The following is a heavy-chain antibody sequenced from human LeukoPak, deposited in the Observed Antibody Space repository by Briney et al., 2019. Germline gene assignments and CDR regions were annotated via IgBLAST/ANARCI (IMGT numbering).Heavy chain of an antibody. J-gene: IGHJ4*02. Sequence: GRSLRLSCTASGFTFSNYVMHWVRQAPGKGLEWVAVISYDGATKYYADSVKGRFTISRDDSNNTLYLQMYSLRVEDTAVYYCARRGREPHYLYHLDYWGQGTLVTVSS. CDR1: GFTFSNYV. D-gene: IGHD1-26*01. CDR2: ISYDGATK. V-gene: IGHV3-30*04. CDR3: ARRGREPHYLYHLDY.